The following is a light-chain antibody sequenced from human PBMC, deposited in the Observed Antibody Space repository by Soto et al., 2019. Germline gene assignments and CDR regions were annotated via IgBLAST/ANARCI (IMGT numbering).Light chain of an antibody. Sequence: DIVMTQSPDSLAVSLGERATINCKSSQSVLYSSNNKNYLAWYQQKPGQPPKLLIYWASTRESGVPDRFSGSGSETDFTLTIISLQAEDVAVYYCQQYYSTPPYTFGQGTKLEIK. V-gene: IGKV4-1*01. CDR3: QQYYSTPPYT. CDR1: QSVLYSSNNKNY. CDR2: WAS. J-gene: IGKJ2*01.